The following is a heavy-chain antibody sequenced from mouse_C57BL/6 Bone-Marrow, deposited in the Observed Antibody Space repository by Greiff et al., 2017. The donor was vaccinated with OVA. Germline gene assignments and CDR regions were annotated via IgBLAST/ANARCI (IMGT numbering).Heavy chain of an antibody. V-gene: IGHV1-64*01. J-gene: IGHJ2*01. Sequence: QVQLQQPGAELVKPGASVKLSCKASGYTFTSYWMHWVKQRPGQGLEWIGMIHPNSGSTNYNEKFKSKATLTVDKSSSTAYMQLSILPSEDSAVYYCARRPTVGFDYWGQGTTLTVSS. CDR1: GYTFTSYW. CDR3: ARRPTVGFDY. D-gene: IGHD2-10*01. CDR2: IHPNSGST.